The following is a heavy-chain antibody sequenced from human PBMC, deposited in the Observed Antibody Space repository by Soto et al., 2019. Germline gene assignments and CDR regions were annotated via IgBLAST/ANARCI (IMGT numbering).Heavy chain of an antibody. CDR1: GGTFSSYT. CDR3: AVGKRVGATNPPDY. J-gene: IGHJ4*02. Sequence: QVQLVQSGAEVKKPGSSVKVSCKASGGTFSSYTISWVRQAPGQGLEWMGRIIHILGIANYAEKCQGRVTIPADKSTSTAYMELSSLRSEDTAVYYCAVGKRVGATNPPDYWGQGTLVTVSS. V-gene: IGHV1-69*02. D-gene: IGHD1-26*01. CDR2: IIHILGIA.